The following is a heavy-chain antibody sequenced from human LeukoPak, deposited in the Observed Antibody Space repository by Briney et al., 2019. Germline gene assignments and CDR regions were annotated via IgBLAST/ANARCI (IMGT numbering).Heavy chain of an antibody. J-gene: IGHJ4*02. CDR1: GYTFTIYG. Sequence: ASVKVSFKASGYTFTIYGISWVRQAPGQGLEWMGWISAYNGNTNYAQKLQGRVTMTTDTSTSTAYMELRSLRPDDTAVYYCARDSEYNYGFDYWGQGTLVTVSS. CDR3: ARDSEYNYGFDY. CDR2: ISAYNGNT. D-gene: IGHD5-18*01. V-gene: IGHV1-18*01.